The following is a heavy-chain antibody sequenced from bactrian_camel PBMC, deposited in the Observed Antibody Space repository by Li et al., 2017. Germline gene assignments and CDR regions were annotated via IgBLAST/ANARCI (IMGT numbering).Heavy chain of an antibody. J-gene: IGHJ6*01. CDR3: AKEGRSTGPDFDY. V-gene: IGHV3S40*01. Sequence: VQLVESGGGLVQPGGSPRLSCAASGFTFSSAYMSWVRQAPGKGLEWLSAISGNGRNTYYADSVKGRFTISADNTKTILYLQMHSLQSEDTALYFCAKEGRSTGPDFDYWGQGTQVTVS. CDR2: ISGNGRNT. CDR1: GFTFSSAY.